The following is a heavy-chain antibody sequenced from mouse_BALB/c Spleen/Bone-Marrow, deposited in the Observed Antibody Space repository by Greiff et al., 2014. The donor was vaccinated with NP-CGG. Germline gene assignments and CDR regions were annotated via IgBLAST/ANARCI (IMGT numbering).Heavy chain of an antibody. CDR1: GFNIKDTY. V-gene: IGHV14-3*02. J-gene: IGHJ3*01. CDR3: APYYYGSSQFAY. Sequence: VQLQQSGAEPVKPGASVKLSCTASGFNIKDTYMHWVKQRPEQGLEWIGRIDPANGNTKYDPKFQGKATITADTSSNTAYLQLSSLTSEDTAVYYCAPYYYGSSQFAYWGQGTLVTVSA. CDR2: IDPANGNT. D-gene: IGHD1-1*01.